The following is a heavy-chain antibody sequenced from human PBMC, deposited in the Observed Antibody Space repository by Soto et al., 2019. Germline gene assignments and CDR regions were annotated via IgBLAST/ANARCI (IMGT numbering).Heavy chain of an antibody. CDR1: GYTFTSYG. Sequence: GASVKVSCKASGYTFTSYGISWVRQAPGQGLEWMGWISAYNGNTNYAQKLQGRVTMTTDTSTSTAYMELRSLRSEDTAVYYCASSFSDSSGYYLLSDYYYGMDVWGQGTTVTVSS. CDR3: ASSFSDSSGYYLLSDYYYGMDV. CDR2: ISAYNGNT. D-gene: IGHD3-22*01. J-gene: IGHJ6*02. V-gene: IGHV1-18*01.